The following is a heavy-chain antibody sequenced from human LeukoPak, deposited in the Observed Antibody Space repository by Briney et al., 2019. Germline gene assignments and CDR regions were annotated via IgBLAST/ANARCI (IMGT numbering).Heavy chain of an antibody. Sequence: GASVKVSCKASGYTFTGYYMHWLRQAPGQGLEWMGWISGNNDNPNYGQKFQGRFTVTTDSSTSTAYMELRNLRSDDTAVYYCARDGTSTDDYWGQGTLVTVSS. D-gene: IGHD2-2*01. J-gene: IGHJ4*02. CDR1: GYTFTGYY. CDR2: ISGNNDNP. CDR3: ARDGTSTDDY. V-gene: IGHV1-18*04.